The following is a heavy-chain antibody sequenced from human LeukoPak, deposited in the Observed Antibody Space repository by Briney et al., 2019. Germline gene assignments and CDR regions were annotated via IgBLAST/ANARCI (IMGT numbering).Heavy chain of an antibody. Sequence: SETLSLTCTASGDSISSYYWSWIRQPPGKGLRWIGYIYYIGSTNYNPSLKSRVTISVDTSKNQFSLKLSSVTAADTAVYYCARDYAFDIWGQGTMVTVSS. CDR3: ARDYAFDI. V-gene: IGHV4-59*01. CDR2: IYYIGST. CDR1: GDSISSYY. J-gene: IGHJ3*02.